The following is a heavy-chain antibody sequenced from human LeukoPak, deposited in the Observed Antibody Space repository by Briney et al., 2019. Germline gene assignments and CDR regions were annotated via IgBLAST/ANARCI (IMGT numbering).Heavy chain of an antibody. Sequence: SETLSLPCTVSGGSISSYYWSWIRQPPGKGLEWIGYIYYSGSTNYNPSLKSRVTISVDTSKNQFSLKLSSVTAADTAVYYCARDRAGWYIDYWGQGTLVTVSS. CDR2: IYYSGST. J-gene: IGHJ4*02. D-gene: IGHD6-19*01. V-gene: IGHV4-59*01. CDR3: ARDRAGWYIDY. CDR1: GGSISSYY.